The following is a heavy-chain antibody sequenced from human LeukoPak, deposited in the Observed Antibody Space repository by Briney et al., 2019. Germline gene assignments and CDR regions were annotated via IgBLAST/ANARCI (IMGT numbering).Heavy chain of an antibody. CDR3: ARDGKSGSYYRY. V-gene: IGHV3-21*01. Sequence: GGSLRLSCAASGFTFSDYSMNWVRQAPGKGLEWVSSISSSSSYIYYADSVKGRFTISRDNAKNSLYLQMNSLRAEDTAVYYCARDGKSGSYYRYWGQGTLVTVSS. J-gene: IGHJ4*02. CDR2: ISSSSSYI. D-gene: IGHD1-26*01. CDR1: GFTFSDYS.